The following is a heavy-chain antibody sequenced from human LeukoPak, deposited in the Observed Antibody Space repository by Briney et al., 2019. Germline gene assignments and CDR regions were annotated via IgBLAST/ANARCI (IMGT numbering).Heavy chain of an antibody. Sequence: HGASVKVSCKASGYTFTSYDINWVRQATGQGLEWMGWMNPNSGNTGYAQKFQGRVTITRNTSISTAYMELSSLRSEDTAVYYCARTSARAGRVRGVITPLDYWGQGTLVTVSS. CDR2: MNPNSGNT. J-gene: IGHJ4*02. CDR3: ARTSARAGRVRGVITPLDY. D-gene: IGHD3-10*01. V-gene: IGHV1-8*03. CDR1: GYTFTSYD.